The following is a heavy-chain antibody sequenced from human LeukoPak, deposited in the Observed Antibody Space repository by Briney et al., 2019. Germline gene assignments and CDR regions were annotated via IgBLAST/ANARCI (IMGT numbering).Heavy chain of an antibody. Sequence: PGGSLRLSCAASGFTFSNYWMHWVCQAPGKGLEWVAVISYDGSNKYYADSVKGRFTISRDNSKNTLYLQMNSLRAEDTAVYYCARIPYSSRLTFDIWGQGTMVTVSS. J-gene: IGHJ3*02. D-gene: IGHD6-19*01. CDR3: ARIPYSSRLTFDI. V-gene: IGHV3-30-3*01. CDR2: ISYDGSNK. CDR1: GFTFSNYW.